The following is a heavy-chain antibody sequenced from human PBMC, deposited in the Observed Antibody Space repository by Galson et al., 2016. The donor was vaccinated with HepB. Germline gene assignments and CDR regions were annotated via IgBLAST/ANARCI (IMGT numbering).Heavy chain of an antibody. CDR2: IRVGGGGT. Sequence: SLRLSCAASGFTFTNFAMNWVRQAPGKGLEWVSSIRVGGGGTFYADSVKGRFTISRDNSKNTLSLQMNSLRAEDTAVYYCEKCSNADHSTSWCHWFDPWGQGTLVTVSS. CDR1: GFTFTNFA. CDR3: EKCSNADHSTSWCHWFDP. J-gene: IGHJ5*02. V-gene: IGHV3-23*01. D-gene: IGHD6-13*01.